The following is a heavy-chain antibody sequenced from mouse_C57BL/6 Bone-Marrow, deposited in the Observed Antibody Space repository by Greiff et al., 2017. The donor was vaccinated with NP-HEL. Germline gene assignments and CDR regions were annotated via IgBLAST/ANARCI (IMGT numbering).Heavy chain of an antibody. V-gene: IGHV2-2*01. Sequence: QVQLQQSGPGLVQPSQSLSITCTVSGFSLTSYGVHWVRQSPGKGLEWLGVIWRGGSTDYNAAFISRLSISKDNSKSQVFFKMNSLQADDTAIYYCARKGGDLLRFAYWGQGTLVTVSA. CDR3: ARKGGDLLRFAY. CDR1: GFSLTSYG. CDR2: IWRGGST. J-gene: IGHJ3*01.